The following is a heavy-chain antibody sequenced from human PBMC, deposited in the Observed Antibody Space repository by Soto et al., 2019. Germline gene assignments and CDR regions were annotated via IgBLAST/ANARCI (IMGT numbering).Heavy chain of an antibody. CDR3: TRDTYSYGYPAAHNWFDP. J-gene: IGHJ5*02. CDR2: IRSKAYGGTT. D-gene: IGHD5-18*01. V-gene: IGHV3-49*04. CDR1: GFTFGDYA. Sequence: GSLRLSCTASGFTFGDYAMSWVRQAPGKGLEWVGFIRSKAYGGTTEYAASVKGRFTISRDDSKSIAYLQMNSLKTEDTAVYYCTRDTYSYGYPAAHNWFDPWGQGTLVTVSS.